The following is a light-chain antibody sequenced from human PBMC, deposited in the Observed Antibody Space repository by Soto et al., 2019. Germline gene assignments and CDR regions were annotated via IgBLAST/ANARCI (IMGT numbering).Light chain of an antibody. J-gene: IGKJ5*01. Sequence: DIQVTQSPYTLSGSVGDRVTITCRASQVISSYLAWYQQKPGKDPKLLIYAASTLQSGVPSRFSGSRSGTEFTLTIISLQHEDFATDYCQQLTSYTITFGQGTRLEIK. CDR3: QQLTSYTIT. CDR1: QVISSY. V-gene: IGKV1-9*01. CDR2: AAS.